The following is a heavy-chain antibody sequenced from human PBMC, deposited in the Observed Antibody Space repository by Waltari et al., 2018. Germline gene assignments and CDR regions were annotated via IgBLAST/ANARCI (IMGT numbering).Heavy chain of an antibody. V-gene: IGHV4-34*01. Sequence: QVQLQQWGAGLLKPSETLSLTCAVYGGSFSGYYWSWIRQPPGKGLEWIGEINHSGSTNYNPSLKSRVTISVDTSKTQFSLKLSSVTAADTAVYYCSRGGHSSGWYNDYWGQGTLVTVSS. CDR2: INHSGST. D-gene: IGHD6-19*01. J-gene: IGHJ4*02. CDR1: GGSFSGYY. CDR3: SRGGHSSGWYNDY.